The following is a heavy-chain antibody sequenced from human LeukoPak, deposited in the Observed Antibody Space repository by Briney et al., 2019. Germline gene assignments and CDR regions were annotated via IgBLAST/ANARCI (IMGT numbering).Heavy chain of an antibody. CDR2: INHSGST. CDR1: GGSFSGYY. J-gene: IGHJ6*03. CDR3: ARAGTVAGYCSSTSCYTGGYYYYYMDV. V-gene: IGHV4-34*01. D-gene: IGHD2-2*02. Sequence: SETLSLTCAVYGGSFSGYYWSWIRQPPGKGLEWIGEINHSGSTNYNPSLKSRVTISVDTSKNQFSLKLSSVTAADTAVYYCARAGTVAGYCSSTSCYTGGYYYYYMDVWGKGTTVTVSS.